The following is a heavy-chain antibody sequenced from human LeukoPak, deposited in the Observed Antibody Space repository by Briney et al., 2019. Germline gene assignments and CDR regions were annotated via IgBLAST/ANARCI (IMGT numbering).Heavy chain of an antibody. CDR3: ASHLSGAVAGNFDY. CDR2: IYTSGRP. J-gene: IGHJ4*02. CDR1: GGSISSYY. D-gene: IGHD6-19*01. Sequence: SETLSLTCTVSGGSISSYYWSWIRQPPGKGLEWIGYIYTSGRPNYNPSLKSRVTISVDTSKNQFSLKLSSVTAADTTVYCCASHLSGAVAGNFDYWGQGTLVTVSS. V-gene: IGHV4-4*09.